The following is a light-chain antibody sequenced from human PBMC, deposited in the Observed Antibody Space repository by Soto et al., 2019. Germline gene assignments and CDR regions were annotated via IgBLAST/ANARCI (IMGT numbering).Light chain of an antibody. CDR1: SSDVGGYNY. V-gene: IGLV2-14*01. CDR2: EVS. CDR3: SSYTSSSTWV. Sequence: SVLTQPASVSGSPGQSITISCTGTSSDVGGYNYVSWYQQLPGKAPKLMIYEVSNRPSGVSNRFSGSKSGNTASLTISGLQAEDEADYYCSSYTSSSTWVFGGGTKLTVL. J-gene: IGLJ3*02.